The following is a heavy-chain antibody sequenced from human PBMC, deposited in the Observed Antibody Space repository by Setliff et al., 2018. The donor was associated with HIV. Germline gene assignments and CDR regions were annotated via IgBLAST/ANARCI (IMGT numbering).Heavy chain of an antibody. Sequence: SETLSLTCTVSGDSISSGGFYCNWFRQYPEKGLEWIGWIHYSGRTNFNPSLRIRATISFDTSKNQFSLNLTSVTAADTAVYYCARAPFRGGSFGWFDPWGQGTLVTVSS. V-gene: IGHV4-31*03. CDR1: GDSISSGGFY. J-gene: IGHJ5*02. CDR3: ARAPFRGGSFGWFDP. CDR2: IHYSGRT. D-gene: IGHD2-15*01.